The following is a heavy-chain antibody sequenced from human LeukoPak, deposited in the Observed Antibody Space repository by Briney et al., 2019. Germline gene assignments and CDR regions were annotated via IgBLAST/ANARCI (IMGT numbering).Heavy chain of an antibody. CDR2: ISRDGSNK. Sequence: PGGSLRLSCAASGFIFSSYGMPWVRQAPGKGLEWVAVISRDGSNKYYADSVKGRFTISRDNSKNTLYLQMNSLRAEDTAVYYCASRNGDYAFDYWGQGTLVTVPS. CDR3: ASRNGDYAFDY. CDR1: GFIFSSYG. V-gene: IGHV3-30*03. J-gene: IGHJ4*02. D-gene: IGHD4-17*01.